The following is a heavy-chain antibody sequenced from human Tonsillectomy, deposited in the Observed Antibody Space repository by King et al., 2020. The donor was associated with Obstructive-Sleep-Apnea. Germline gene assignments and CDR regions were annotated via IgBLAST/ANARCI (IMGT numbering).Heavy chain of an antibody. Sequence: VQLVESGRALVQPGRSLRLSCAASGFIFDDYAMHWVRQAPGKGLEWVSGINWNSGSVAYADSVMGRFPISRDNAKNSLYLQMNSLRAEDTSLYYCAKARQQYLDPGTFFDYWGQGTLVTVSS. V-gene: IGHV3-9*01. CDR3: AKARQQYLDPGTFFDY. J-gene: IGHJ4*02. D-gene: IGHD6-13*01. CDR2: INWNSGSV. CDR1: GFIFDDYA.